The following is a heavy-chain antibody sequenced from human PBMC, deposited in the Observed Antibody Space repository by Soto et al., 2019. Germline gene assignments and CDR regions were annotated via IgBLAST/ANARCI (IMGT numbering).Heavy chain of an antibody. D-gene: IGHD2-15*01. J-gene: IGHJ4*02. V-gene: IGHV1-3*01. CDR3: AREGAHYTPLDH. Sequence: GASLKVSCKASGYTFTDYAIHCVRPSPGQGLEWMGWINVGNGNTGYSRKFQGRVTNARDMSASTAYIEVTSLTSEDTAIYYCAREGAHYTPLDHWGQGTLVTVSS. CDR2: INVGNGNT. CDR1: GYTFTDYA.